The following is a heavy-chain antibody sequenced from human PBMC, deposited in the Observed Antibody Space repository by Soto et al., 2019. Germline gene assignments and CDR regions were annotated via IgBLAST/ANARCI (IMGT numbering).Heavy chain of an antibody. CDR2: IFYSGSS. D-gene: IGHD5-12*01. CDR1: GGSINTFY. V-gene: IGHV4-4*07. CDR3: GREWSSSAYHFAHGIPLWSFDF. Sequence: PSETLSLTCTVSGGSINTFYWSCVRQPAWKGLEWIGLIFYSGSSSFNPSLESRVAMSVETTKNHFSLNLSSVTAADMAVYYCGREWSSSAYHFAHGIPLWSFDFWGQGARVTVSS. J-gene: IGHJ4*02.